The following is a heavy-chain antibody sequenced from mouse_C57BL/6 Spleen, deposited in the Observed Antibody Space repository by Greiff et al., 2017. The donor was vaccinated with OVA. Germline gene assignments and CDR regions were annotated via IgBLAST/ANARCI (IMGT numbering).Heavy chain of an antibody. V-gene: IGHV1-9*01. J-gene: IGHJ2*01. CDR1: GYTFTGYW. CDR2: ILPGSGST. CDR3: ERLCSPDY. Sequence: QVQLQQSGAELMKPGASVKLSCKATGYTFTGYWIEWVKQRPGHGLEWIGEILPGSGSTNYTEKFKGKATFTADTSSNTAYMQLSSLTTEDSAIYYCERLCSPDYWGQGTTLTVSS.